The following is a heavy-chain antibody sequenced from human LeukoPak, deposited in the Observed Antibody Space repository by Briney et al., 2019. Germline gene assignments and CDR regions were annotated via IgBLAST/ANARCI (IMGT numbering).Heavy chain of an antibody. J-gene: IGHJ4*02. V-gene: IGHV1-18*01. CDR3: ARDSSGWFTFDY. CDR1: GYTFTSYG. CDR2: ISAYNGNT. Sequence: SVKVSCKASGYTFTSYGISWVRQAPGQGLEWMGWISAYNGNTSYAQKLQGRVTMTTDTYTSTAYMELRSLRSDDTAVYHCARDSSGWFTFDYWGQGTLVTVSS. D-gene: IGHD6-19*01.